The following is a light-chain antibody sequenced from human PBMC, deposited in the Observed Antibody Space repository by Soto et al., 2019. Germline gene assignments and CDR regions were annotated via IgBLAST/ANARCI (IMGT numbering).Light chain of an antibody. CDR3: SSYAGSNNVV. CDR2: EVS. CDR1: SSDVGGYNY. V-gene: IGLV2-8*01. J-gene: IGLJ2*01. Sequence: QSALTQPPSASGSRGQSVTISCTGTSSDVGGYNYVSWYQQHPGKAPKLMIYEVSQRPSGVPDRFSGSRSGDTASLTVSGLQAEDEADYYCSSYAGSNNVVLGGGTKLTVL.